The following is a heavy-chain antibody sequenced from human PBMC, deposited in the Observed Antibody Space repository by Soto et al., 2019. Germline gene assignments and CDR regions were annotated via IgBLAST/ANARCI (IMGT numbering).Heavy chain of an antibody. J-gene: IGHJ6*02. CDR1: GYTFTSYD. V-gene: IGHV1-8*01. Sequence: GASVKVSCKASGYTFTSYDINWVRQATGQGLEWMGWMNPNSGNTGYAQKFQGRVTMTRNTSISTAYMELSSLRSEDTAVYYCARASTWYSSGWYDYYYYGMDVWGQGTTVTVSS. CDR3: ARASTWYSSGWYDYYYYGMDV. D-gene: IGHD6-19*01. CDR2: MNPNSGNT.